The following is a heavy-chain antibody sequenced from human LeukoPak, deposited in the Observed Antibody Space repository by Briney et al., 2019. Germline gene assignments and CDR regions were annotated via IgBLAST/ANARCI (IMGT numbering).Heavy chain of an antibody. V-gene: IGHV3-74*01. CDR2: INSDGSST. J-gene: IGHJ6*03. D-gene: IGHD6-6*01. Sequence: PGGSLRLSCAASGFTFSSYWMSWVRQAPGEGLVWVSRINSDGSSTSYADSVKGRFTISRDNAKNTLYLQMNSLRAEDTAVYYCARADRRYSSSNYYYYYYMDVWGKGTTVTVSS. CDR3: ARADRRYSSSNYYYYYYMDV. CDR1: GFTFSSYW.